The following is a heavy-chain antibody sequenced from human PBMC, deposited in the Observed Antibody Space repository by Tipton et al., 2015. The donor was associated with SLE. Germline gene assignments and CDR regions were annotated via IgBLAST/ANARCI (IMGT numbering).Heavy chain of an antibody. J-gene: IGHJ4*02. CDR2: IYDSGST. CDR3: ARDEYRYDATGYHLLGHFDF. V-gene: IGHV4-59*12. Sequence: TLSLTCTVSGGSISSGYWSWIRQFPGKGLEWIGYIYDSGSTNYNPSVKSRLTISVDTSKNQFSLKLSSVTAADTAVYYCARDEYRYDATGYHLLGHFDFWGQGTLVTVSS. CDR1: GGSISSGY. D-gene: IGHD3-22*01.